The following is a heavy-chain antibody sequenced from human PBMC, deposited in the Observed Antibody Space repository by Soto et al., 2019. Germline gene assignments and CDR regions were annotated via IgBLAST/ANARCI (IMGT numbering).Heavy chain of an antibody. Sequence: PGESLKISCTVSGYRFTRYWIGWVRQMPGKGLEWMGIIYPGDSDTRYNPSFQGHVTISADKAISTAYLQWNSLKASDTAMYYCARSDSTGWYVYFDYWGQGTPVTVSS. CDR2: IYPGDSDT. CDR3: ARSDSTGWYVYFDY. V-gene: IGHV5-51*01. J-gene: IGHJ4*02. D-gene: IGHD6-19*01. CDR1: GYRFTRYW.